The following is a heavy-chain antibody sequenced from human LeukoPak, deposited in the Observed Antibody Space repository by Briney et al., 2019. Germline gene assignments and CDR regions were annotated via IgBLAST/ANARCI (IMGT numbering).Heavy chain of an antibody. CDR3: ARRTTGTGPFDY. D-gene: IGHD1-1*01. CDR1: GGSISSYY. Sequence: SETLSLTCTVSGGSISSYYWSWIRQPPGKGLEWIAYIYYRGSTNYNPSLKSRVAISVDTSKNQFSLKLSSVTAADTAVYYCARRTTGTGPFDYWGQGTLVTVSS. J-gene: IGHJ4*02. CDR2: IYYRGST. V-gene: IGHV4-59*08.